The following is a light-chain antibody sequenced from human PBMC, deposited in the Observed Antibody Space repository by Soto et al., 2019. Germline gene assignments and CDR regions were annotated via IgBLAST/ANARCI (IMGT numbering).Light chain of an antibody. CDR2: EVS. CDR3: SSYTSSSTLYV. Sequence: QSVLTQPASVSGSPGQSITISCTGTSSDVGGYNYVSWYQQHPGKAHKLMIYEVSNRPSGVSNRFSGSKSGNTASLTISGLQAEDEADYYCSSYTSSSTLYVLGTGTKVTVL. CDR1: SSDVGGYNY. J-gene: IGLJ1*01. V-gene: IGLV2-14*01.